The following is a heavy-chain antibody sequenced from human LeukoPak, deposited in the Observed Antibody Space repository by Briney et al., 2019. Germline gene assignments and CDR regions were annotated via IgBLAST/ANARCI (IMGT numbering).Heavy chain of an antibody. D-gene: IGHD2-2*01. CDR1: GSTFGDRP. Sequence: GGSLRLSCTPSGSTFGDRPMSWVRQAPGKGLEWVGFIRSKAYGGTTEYAASVKGRFTISRDDSKSIVYLQMNSLKTEDTAVYYCSRGEYQLRNWGQGTLVTVSS. J-gene: IGHJ4*02. CDR2: IRSKAYGGTT. CDR3: SRGEYQLRN. V-gene: IGHV3-49*04.